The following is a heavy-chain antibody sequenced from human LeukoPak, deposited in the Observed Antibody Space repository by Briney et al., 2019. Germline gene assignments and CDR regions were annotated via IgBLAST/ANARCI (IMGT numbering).Heavy chain of an antibody. CDR2: ISRSSRHV. V-gene: IGHV3-21*01. Sequence: PGGSLRLSCAASGFTFSDYSMNGVRQAPGKGLEWVSSISRSSRHVYYADSLEGRFTISGEDAKNTLYLQMNSLRVEDMAVYYCVKDLRRMGATTAYLHNWGQGTLVTVSS. CDR1: GFTFSDYS. J-gene: IGHJ1*01. D-gene: IGHD1-26*01. CDR3: VKDLRRMGATTAYLHN.